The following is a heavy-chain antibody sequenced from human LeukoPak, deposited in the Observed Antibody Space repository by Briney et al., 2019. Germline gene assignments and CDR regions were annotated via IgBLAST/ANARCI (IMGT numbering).Heavy chain of an antibody. CDR2: INWNGGST. D-gene: IGHD1-26*01. J-gene: IGHJ3*02. CDR3: ARLGYSGSYFGAFGI. Sequence: GGSLRLSCAASGFTFDDYAMHWVRQAPGKGLEWVSGINWNGGSTGYADSVKGRFTISRDNAKNSLYLQMNSLRAEDTALYYCARLGYSGSYFGAFGIWGQGTVVTVSP. CDR1: GFTFDDYA. V-gene: IGHV3-20*04.